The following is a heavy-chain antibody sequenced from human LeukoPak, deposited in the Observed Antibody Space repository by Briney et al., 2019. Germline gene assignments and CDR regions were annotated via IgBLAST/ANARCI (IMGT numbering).Heavy chain of an antibody. D-gene: IGHD7-27*01. J-gene: IGHJ4*02. CDR2: IYPGDSDT. CDR1: GCIFTNYW. CDR3: ARRLTAEV. Sequence: GESLKISCKASGCIFTNYWIGWVRQLPGEGLEWMGIIYPGDSDTRYSPSFQGQVTISADNSINTAYLQWSSLKASDTAIYYCARRLTAEVWGQGTLVTVSS. V-gene: IGHV5-51*01.